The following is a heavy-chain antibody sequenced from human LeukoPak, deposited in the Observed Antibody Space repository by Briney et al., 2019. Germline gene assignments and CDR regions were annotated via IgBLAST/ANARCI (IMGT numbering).Heavy chain of an antibody. V-gene: IGHV4-59*12. CDR2: IYCSGST. D-gene: IGHD5-12*01. CDR1: GFTFDDYA. CDR3: ARVAYSGYDYRGYFDY. Sequence: PGGSLRLSCAASGFTFDDYAMHWVRQAPGKGLEWIGYIYCSGSTNYNPSLKSRVTISVDTSKNQFSLKLSSVTAADTAVYYCARVAYSGYDYRGYFDYWGQGTLVTVSS. J-gene: IGHJ4*02.